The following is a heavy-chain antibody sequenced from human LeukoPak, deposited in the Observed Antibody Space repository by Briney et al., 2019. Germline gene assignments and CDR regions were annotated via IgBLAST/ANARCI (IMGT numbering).Heavy chain of an antibody. CDR3: AKDRPNFHENSGHYYRRDGDS. CDR1: GFAFDLYS. CDR2: ISGSSTTI. J-gene: IGHJ5*01. Sequence: GGSLRLSCAASGFAFDLYSMNWVRQAPGKGLEWLSYISGSSTTIDYADSVKGRFTISRDNAKNSMYLQMNSLRAEDTAIYYCAKDRPNFHENSGHYYRRDGDSWGQGTLVTVSS. D-gene: IGHD3-22*01. V-gene: IGHV3-48*01.